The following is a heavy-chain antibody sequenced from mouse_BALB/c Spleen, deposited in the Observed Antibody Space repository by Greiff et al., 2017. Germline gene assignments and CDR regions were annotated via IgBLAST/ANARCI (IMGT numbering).Heavy chain of an antibody. CDR3: ARGGRVYYFDY. CDR2: INPSTGYT. D-gene: IGHD3-3*01. J-gene: IGHJ2*01. V-gene: IGHV1-7*01. Sequence: QVHVKQSGAELAKPGASVKMSCKASGYTFTSYWMHWVKQRPGQGLEWIGYINPSTGYTEYNQKFKDKATLTADKSSSTAYMQLSSLTSEDSAVYYCARGGRVYYFDYWGQGTTLTVSS. CDR1: GYTFTSYW.